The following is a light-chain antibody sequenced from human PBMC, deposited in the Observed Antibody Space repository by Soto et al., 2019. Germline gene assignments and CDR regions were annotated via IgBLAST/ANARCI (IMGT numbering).Light chain of an antibody. Sequence: DLQMTQSPSSLSASVGDRVTITCRASQSISSYLNWYQQKPGKAPKLLIYAASSLQSGVPSRFSGSGSGTDFTLTISSLQPEDFATYYCQQSYSTWTFGRWTKVEIK. J-gene: IGKJ1*01. CDR2: AAS. V-gene: IGKV1-39*01. CDR3: QQSYSTWT. CDR1: QSISSY.